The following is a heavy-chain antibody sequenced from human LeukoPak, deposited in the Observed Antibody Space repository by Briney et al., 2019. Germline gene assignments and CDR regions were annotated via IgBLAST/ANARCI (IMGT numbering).Heavy chain of an antibody. Sequence: SETLSLTCTVSGGSITSYYWSWVRQPPGKGLEWLGYMHYSGGATYYPSLKSRVAMSIDASKNQFSLKLSSVTAADTAVYYCARDIRVVGATHYFDQWGQGTLVTVSS. V-gene: IGHV4-59*01. CDR2: MHYSGGA. J-gene: IGHJ4*02. D-gene: IGHD1-26*01. CDR3: ARDIRVVGATHYFDQ. CDR1: GGSITSYY.